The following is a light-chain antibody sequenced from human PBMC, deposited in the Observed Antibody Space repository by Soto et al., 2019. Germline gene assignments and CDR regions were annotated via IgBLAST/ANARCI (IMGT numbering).Light chain of an antibody. Sequence: IVLTQSPGTLSLSPGERATLSCRASQTGSNSYLAWYQHKSGQAPRLLIYGVYTRASGIPDRFSGSGSGPEFTLTITRLEPEDSAVYFCQHYGYSQRTFGQGTKVDIK. CDR3: QHYGYSQRT. CDR2: GVY. CDR1: QTGSNSY. J-gene: IGKJ1*01. V-gene: IGKV3-20*01.